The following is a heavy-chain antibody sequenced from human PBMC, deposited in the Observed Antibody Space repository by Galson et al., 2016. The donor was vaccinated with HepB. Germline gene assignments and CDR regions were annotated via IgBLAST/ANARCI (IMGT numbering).Heavy chain of an antibody. CDR2: INPNSGGT. Sequence: SVKVSCKASGYTFTVYYLHWVRQAPGQGLEWMGCINPNSGGTNYAQKFQGRATMTRDTSISTVYMELSSLKSDDTAVYYCARASVSAEYFQYWGRGTLVTVSS. V-gene: IGHV1-2*02. CDR3: ARASVSAEYFQY. J-gene: IGHJ1*01. CDR1: GYTFTVYY.